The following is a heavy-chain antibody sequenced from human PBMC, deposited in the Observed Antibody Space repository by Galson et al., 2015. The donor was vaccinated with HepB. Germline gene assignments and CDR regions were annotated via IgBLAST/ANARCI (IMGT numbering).Heavy chain of an antibody. D-gene: IGHD2-2*01. V-gene: IGHV1-69*13. CDR1: GGTFSSYA. CDR2: IIPIFGTA. J-gene: IGHJ6*02. CDR3: AREFYCSSTSCEVGAARTVYYYYGMDV. Sequence: SVKVACKASGGTFSSYAISWVRQAPGQGLEWMGGIIPIFGTANYAQKFQGRVTITADESTSTAYMELSSLRSEDTAVYYCAREFYCSSTSCEVGAARTVYYYYGMDVWGQGTTVTVSS.